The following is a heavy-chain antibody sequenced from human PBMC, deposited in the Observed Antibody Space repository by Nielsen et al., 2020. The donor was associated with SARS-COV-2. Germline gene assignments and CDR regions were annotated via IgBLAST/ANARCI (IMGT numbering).Heavy chain of an antibody. Sequence: SETLSLTCTVSGGSISSYYWSWIRQPPGKGLEWIGYIYYSGSTYYNPSLKSRVTISVDTSKNQFSLKLSSVTAADTAVYYCARDIDSGYGMGVWGQGTTVTVSS. CDR1: GGSISSYY. CDR2: IYYSGST. J-gene: IGHJ6*02. D-gene: IGHD5-12*01. CDR3: ARDIDSGYGMGV. V-gene: IGHV4-59*06.